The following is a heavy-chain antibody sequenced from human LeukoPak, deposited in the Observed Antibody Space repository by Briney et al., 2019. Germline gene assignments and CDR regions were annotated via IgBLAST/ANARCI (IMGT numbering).Heavy chain of an antibody. CDR3: ATGSGGPSGSYHTGFDY. CDR1: GYTLTELS. Sequence: ASVKVSCKVSGYTLTELSMHWVRQAPGKGLEWMGGFDPEDGETIYAQKFQGRVTMTEDTSTDTAYMELSSLKSEDTAVYYCATGSGGPSGSYHTGFDYWGQGTLVTVSS. CDR2: FDPEDGET. D-gene: IGHD1-26*01. J-gene: IGHJ4*02. V-gene: IGHV1-24*01.